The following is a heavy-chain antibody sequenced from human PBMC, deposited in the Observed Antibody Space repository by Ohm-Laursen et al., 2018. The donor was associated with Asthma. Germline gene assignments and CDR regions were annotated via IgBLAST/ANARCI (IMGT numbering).Heavy chain of an antibody. V-gene: IGHV3-9*01. CDR3: ARIGPEWELPGREYSLIH. CDR1: GFTFDDCA. CDR2: ISWNSGSI. J-gene: IGHJ1*01. D-gene: IGHD1-26*01. Sequence: SLRLSCSASGFTFDDCAMHWVRQAPGKGLEWVSGISWNSGSIGYPDSVKGRFTISRDNARNLVFLQMDSLRAEDTALYYCARIGPEWELPGREYSLIHWGQGTQVTVSS.